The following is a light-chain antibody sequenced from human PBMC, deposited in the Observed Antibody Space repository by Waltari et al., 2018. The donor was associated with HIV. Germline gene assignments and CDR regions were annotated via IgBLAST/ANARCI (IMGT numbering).Light chain of an antibody. CDR2: GDS. V-gene: IGLV1-36*01. CDR3: SAWDYSLGARV. J-gene: IGLJ3*02. Sequence: QSALTQEASVSGTVGQKVTLSCTGDSNNIGAYAVGWYQQISHGAPKTVVFGDSLPSGIPDRVADSESGIAAAVTISGIEPEYEADYYCSAWDYSLGARVFGGGTRLTVL. CDR1: SNNIGAYA.